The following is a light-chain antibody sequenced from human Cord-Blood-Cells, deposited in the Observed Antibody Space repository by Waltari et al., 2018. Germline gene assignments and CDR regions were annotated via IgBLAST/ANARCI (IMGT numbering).Light chain of an antibody. Sequence: QSALTQPASVSGSPGQSITIPCTGTSSDVGSYTLVPWYQQHPGKAHKLMIYEGSKRPSGVSNRFSGSKSGNTASLTISGLQAEDEADYYCCSYAGSSTWVFGGGTKLTVL. V-gene: IGLV2-23*01. J-gene: IGLJ2*01. CDR2: EGS. CDR3: CSYAGSSTWV. CDR1: SSDVGSYTL.